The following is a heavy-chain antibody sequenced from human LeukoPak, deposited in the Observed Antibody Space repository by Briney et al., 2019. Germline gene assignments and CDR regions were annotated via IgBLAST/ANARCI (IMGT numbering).Heavy chain of an antibody. D-gene: IGHD3-9*01. Sequence: ASVKVSCKASGYTFTSYGISWVRQAPGQGLEWVGWISAYNGNTNYAQKLQGRVTMTTHTSTSTAYMELRSLGSDETAVYYCARVHLLPGYYFFDYWGQGTLVTVSS. V-gene: IGHV1-18*01. J-gene: IGHJ4*02. CDR3: ARVHLLPGYYFFDY. CDR1: GYTFTSYG. CDR2: ISAYNGNT.